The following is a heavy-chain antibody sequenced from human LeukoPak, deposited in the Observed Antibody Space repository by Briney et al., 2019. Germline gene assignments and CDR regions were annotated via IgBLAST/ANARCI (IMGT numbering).Heavy chain of an antibody. CDR1: GGSISSTSYY. CDR2: IYYSGST. J-gene: IGHJ3*01. V-gene: IGHV4-39*01. Sequence: SETLSLTCAVSGGSISSTSYYWAWIRQPPGKGLEWIGTIYYSGSTYHNPSLKSRVTLSVDTSRNQFSLRLSSVDAADTAVYYCAKAGVRYFDSSGLYAFDFWGRGTTVTVSS. D-gene: IGHD3-22*01. CDR3: AKAGVRYFDSSGLYAFDF.